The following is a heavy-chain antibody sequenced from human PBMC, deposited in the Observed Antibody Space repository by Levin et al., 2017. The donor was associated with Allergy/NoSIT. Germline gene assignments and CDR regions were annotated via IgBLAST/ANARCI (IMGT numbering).Heavy chain of an antibody. J-gene: IGHJ3*02. Sequence: SETLSLTCTVSGGSISSYYWSWIRQPPGKGLEWIGYIYYSGSTNYNPSLKSRVTISVDTSKNQFSLKLSSVTAADTAVYYCASTPSITMIELGWGAFDSWGQGTMVTVSS. CDR1: GGSISSYY. D-gene: IGHD3-22*01. CDR3: ASTPSITMIELGWGAFDS. V-gene: IGHV4-59*08. CDR2: IYYSGST.